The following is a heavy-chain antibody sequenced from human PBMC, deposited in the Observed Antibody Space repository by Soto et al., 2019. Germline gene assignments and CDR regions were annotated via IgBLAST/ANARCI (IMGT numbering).Heavy chain of an antibody. D-gene: IGHD4-4*01. CDR2: IYYSGST. J-gene: IGHJ4*02. V-gene: IGHV4-30-4*01. Sequence: SETPSLTCTVSGGSISSGDYYWSWIRQPPGKGLEWIGYIYYSGSTYYNPSLKSRVTISVDTSKNQFSLKLSSVTAADTAVYYCARVILTTFDYWGQGTLVTVSS. CDR3: ARVILTTFDY. CDR1: GGSISSGDYY.